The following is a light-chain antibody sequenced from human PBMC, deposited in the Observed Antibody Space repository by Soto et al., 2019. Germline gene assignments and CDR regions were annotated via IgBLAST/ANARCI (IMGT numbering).Light chain of an antibody. CDR1: QIISSW. J-gene: IGKJ2*01. CDR2: DAS. CDR3: QQYNSYSG. V-gene: IGKV1-5*01. Sequence: DIQMTQSPSTLSASVGDRVTITCRASQIISSWLAWYQQKPGKAPKLLIYDASSLESGVPSRFSGSGSGTEFTLTISSLQPDDFATYYCQQYNSYSGFGQGTKLEIK.